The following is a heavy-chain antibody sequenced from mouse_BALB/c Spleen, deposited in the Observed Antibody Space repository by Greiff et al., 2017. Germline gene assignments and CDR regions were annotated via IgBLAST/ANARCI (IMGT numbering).Heavy chain of an antibody. J-gene: IGHJ4*01. CDR2: ISSGGST. CDR3: ASPLDAMDY. CDR1: GFTFSSYA. V-gene: IGHV5-6-5*01. Sequence: EVNVVESGGGLVKPGGSLKLSCAASGFTFSSYAMSWVRQTPEKRLEWVASISSGGSTYYPDSVKGRFTISRDNARNILYLQMSSLRSEDTAMYYCASPLDAMDYWGQGTSVTVSS.